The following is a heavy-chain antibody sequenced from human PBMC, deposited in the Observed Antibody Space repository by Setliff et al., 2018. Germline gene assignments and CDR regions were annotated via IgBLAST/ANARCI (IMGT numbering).Heavy chain of an antibody. J-gene: IGHJ4*02. CDR2: FDPEDGET. V-gene: IGHV1-24*01. Sequence: ASVKVSCKVSGYTLTELSMHWVRQAPGKGLEWMGGFDPEDGETIYAQKFQGRVTMTEDTSTDTAYMELSSLRSEDTAVYYCARSTGYSSRFDYWGQGTLVTVSS. CDR3: ARSTGYSSRFDY. D-gene: IGHD6-13*01. CDR1: GYTLTELS.